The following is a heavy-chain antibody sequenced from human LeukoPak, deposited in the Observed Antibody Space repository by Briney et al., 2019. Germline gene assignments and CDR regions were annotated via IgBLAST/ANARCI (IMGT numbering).Heavy chain of an antibody. V-gene: IGHV4-4*07. CDR2: IYVSGST. Sequence: SETLSLTCTVSGSSISNYYWSWIRQPAGKGLEWIGRIYVSGSTNYNPSLESRVTMSVDTSKNQFSLKLSSVTAADTAVYYCARGRPPVTTIPFDSWGQGTLVTVSS. J-gene: IGHJ4*02. D-gene: IGHD4-17*01. CDR1: GSSISNYY. CDR3: ARGRPPVTTIPFDS.